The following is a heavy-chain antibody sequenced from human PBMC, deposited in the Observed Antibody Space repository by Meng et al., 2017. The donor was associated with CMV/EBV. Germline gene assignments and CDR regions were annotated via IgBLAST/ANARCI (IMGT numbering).Heavy chain of an antibody. CDR1: GFTFSNYE. V-gene: IGHV3-48*03. D-gene: IGHD6-13*01. CDR3: TAYSSSWPRLYYYYYYGMDV. Sequence: GGSLRLSCAASGFTFSNYEMNWVRQAPGKGLEWVSYISSSGSTIYYADSVKGRFTISRDNAKNSLYLQMNSLKTEDTAVYYCTAYSSSWPRLYYYYYYGMDVWGQGTTVTVSS. J-gene: IGHJ6*02. CDR2: ISSSGSTI.